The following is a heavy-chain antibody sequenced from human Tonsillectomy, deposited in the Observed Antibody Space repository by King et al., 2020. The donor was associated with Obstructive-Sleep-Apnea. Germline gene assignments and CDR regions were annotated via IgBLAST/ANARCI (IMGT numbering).Heavy chain of an antibody. Sequence: QLQESGPGLVKPSETLSLTCTVSGGSISSYHWSWVRQPPGKGLEWIGYIYYSGSTSYNPSLKNRVTISVDTSKSQVSLKLSSVTTADTAVYYCAGGWIVDAPMGPNFDYWGQGMLVTVSS. V-gene: IGHV4-59*01. CDR1: GGSISSYH. CDR3: AGGWIVDAPMGPNFDY. D-gene: IGHD5-18*01. CDR2: IYYSGST. J-gene: IGHJ4*02.